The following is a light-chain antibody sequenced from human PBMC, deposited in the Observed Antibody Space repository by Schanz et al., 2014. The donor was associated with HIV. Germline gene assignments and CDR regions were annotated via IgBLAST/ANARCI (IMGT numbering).Light chain of an antibody. CDR1: QSVSGF. Sequence: EIVLTQSPGTLSLSPGERATLSCRASQSVSGFLAWYQQKPGQAPRLLIYGASSRATGIPDRFSGSGSGTDFTLTISRLEPEDFAVYFCQQYGTSPRTFGHGTRVEV. J-gene: IGKJ1*01. CDR2: GAS. CDR3: QQYGTSPRT. V-gene: IGKV3-20*01.